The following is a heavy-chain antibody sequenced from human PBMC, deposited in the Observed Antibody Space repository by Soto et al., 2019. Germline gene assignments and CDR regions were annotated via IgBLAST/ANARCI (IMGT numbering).Heavy chain of an antibody. J-gene: IGHJ4*02. CDR3: ARGGAAAWVDY. D-gene: IGHD6-13*01. CDR2: IYYSGST. V-gene: IGHV4-30-2*01. Sequence: PSETLSLTCAVSGASISSGGYSWSWLRQPPGRGLEWIGYIYYSGSTYYNPSLKSRVTMSVDRSKNQFSLRLNSVTAADTAVYYSARGGAAAWVDYWCQGTLVTVFS. CDR1: GASISSGGYS.